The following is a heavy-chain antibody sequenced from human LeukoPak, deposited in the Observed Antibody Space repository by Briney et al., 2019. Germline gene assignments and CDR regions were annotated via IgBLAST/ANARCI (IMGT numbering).Heavy chain of an antibody. Sequence: GGSLRLSSAASGFNFNDSGMSWVRQAPGKGLEWVSGINWNGRSRGYADSLKGRFTISRDNAKNSLYLQMNSLRAEDTALYYCARDHIWPETSFDYWGQGTLVTVSS. D-gene: IGHD3/OR15-3a*01. V-gene: IGHV3-20*04. J-gene: IGHJ4*02. CDR3: ARDHIWPETSFDY. CDR2: INWNGRSR. CDR1: GFNFNDSG.